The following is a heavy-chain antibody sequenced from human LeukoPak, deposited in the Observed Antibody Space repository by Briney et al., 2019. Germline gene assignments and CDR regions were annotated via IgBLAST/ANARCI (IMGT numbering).Heavy chain of an antibody. Sequence: PSETLSLTCTVSGGSISSSSYYWGWIRQPPGKGLEWIGSIYYSGSTYYNPSLKSRVTISVDTSKNQFSLKLSSVTAADTAVYYCAREYSSGWEYFDYWGQGTLVTVSS. CDR1: GGSISSSSYY. V-gene: IGHV4-39*07. CDR3: AREYSSGWEYFDY. CDR2: IYYSGST. D-gene: IGHD6-19*01. J-gene: IGHJ4*02.